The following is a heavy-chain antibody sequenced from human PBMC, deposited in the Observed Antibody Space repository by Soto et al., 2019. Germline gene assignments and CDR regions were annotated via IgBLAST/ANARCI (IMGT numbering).Heavy chain of an antibody. Sequence: PSETLSLTCGVSGYFISSGDYWGWLRQPPGKGLEWIGSIFHSGSAYYNPSLKNRVTISVDTSKNEFSLRLTSVTAADTAVYYCARDGTDNGSGLDYFDYCGQGTLVTVSS. CDR2: IFHSGSA. J-gene: IGHJ4*02. V-gene: IGHV4-38-2*02. D-gene: IGHD6-19*01. CDR1: GYFISSGDY. CDR3: ARDGTDNGSGLDYFDY.